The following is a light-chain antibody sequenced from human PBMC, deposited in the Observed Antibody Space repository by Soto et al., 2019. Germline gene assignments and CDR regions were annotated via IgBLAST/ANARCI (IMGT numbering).Light chain of an antibody. Sequence: DIQMTQSPSSLSVSIGDRVTITCRASQSISTYLNWYEQKPGKAPNLLIYGASTLQSGVPSRFSGGGSGPYFTLTISGLQPEDFGSYYCQQSYTSPVTFGGGTKVEIK. CDR1: QSISTY. CDR2: GAS. V-gene: IGKV1-39*01. J-gene: IGKJ4*01. CDR3: QQSYTSPVT.